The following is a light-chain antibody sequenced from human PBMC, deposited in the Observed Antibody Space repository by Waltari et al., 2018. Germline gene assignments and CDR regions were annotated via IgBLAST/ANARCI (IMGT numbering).Light chain of an antibody. CDR3: QSYDTSLSVV. V-gene: IGLV1-40*01. J-gene: IGLJ3*02. Sequence: QSVLTQPPSVSGAPGQRVTIPCTGSGSNIGAGHDAHWYQQLPRAAPKLLIYGSTSRPLGVPARFFGSTSGTSASLAITGLQAEDEADYYCQSYDTSLSVVFGGGTKLTVL. CDR2: GST. CDR1: GSNIGAGHD.